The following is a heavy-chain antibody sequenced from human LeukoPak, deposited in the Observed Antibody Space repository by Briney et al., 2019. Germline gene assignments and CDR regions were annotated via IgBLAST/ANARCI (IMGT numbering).Heavy chain of an antibody. V-gene: IGHV3-7*03. CDR1: GFIFNNYR. Sequence: GGSLRLSCVASGFIFNNYRMTWVRQAPGKGLEWVANIKQDGSEKQCVDSVKGRFAISRDNAKKSLYLQIDTLRAEDTAVYYCVRGPHIAATSYWGQGTLVTVSS. CDR2: IKQDGSEK. CDR3: VRGPHIAATSY. D-gene: IGHD6-25*01. J-gene: IGHJ4*02.